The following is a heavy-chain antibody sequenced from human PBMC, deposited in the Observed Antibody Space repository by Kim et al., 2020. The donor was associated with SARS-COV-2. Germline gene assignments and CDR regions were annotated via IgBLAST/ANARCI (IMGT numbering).Heavy chain of an antibody. J-gene: IGHJ4*02. V-gene: IGHV1-69*02. Sequence: NYARNVQGRVTITEDKLTSTAYMELSSLRSEDTAVYYCARRYSTSDFDYWGQGTLVTVSS. CDR3: ARRYSTSDFDY. D-gene: IGHD6-13*01.